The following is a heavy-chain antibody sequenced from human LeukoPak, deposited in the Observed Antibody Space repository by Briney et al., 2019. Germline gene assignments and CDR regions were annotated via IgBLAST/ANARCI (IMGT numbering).Heavy chain of an antibody. CDR2: ISYDGSNK. CDR3: AKDFDYGDYFDY. CDR1: GFTFSSHG. V-gene: IGHV3-30*18. J-gene: IGHJ4*02. D-gene: IGHD4-17*01. Sequence: GGSLRLSCAASGFTFSSHGMHWVRQAPGKGLEWVAVISYDGSNKYYADSVKGRFTISRDNSKNTLYLQMNSLRAEDTAVYYCAKDFDYGDYFDYWGQGTLVTVSS.